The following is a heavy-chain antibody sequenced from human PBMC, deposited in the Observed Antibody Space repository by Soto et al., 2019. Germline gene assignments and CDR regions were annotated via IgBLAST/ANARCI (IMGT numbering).Heavy chain of an antibody. D-gene: IGHD2-2*01. CDR3: ARRYCSSASCQRNYYGMDV. CDR2: IDPIDSYT. J-gene: IGHJ6*02. CDR1: GYNFASYW. Sequence: LKISCQGSGYNFASYWISWVRQMPGKGLEWMGRIDPIDSYTNYSPSFQGHVTISADKSISTAYLQWSSLKASDTAMYYCARRYCSSASCQRNYYGMDVWGQGTTVTVSS. V-gene: IGHV5-10-1*01.